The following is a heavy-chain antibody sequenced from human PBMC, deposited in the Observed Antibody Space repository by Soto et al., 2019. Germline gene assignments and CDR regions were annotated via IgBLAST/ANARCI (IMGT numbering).Heavy chain of an antibody. Sequence: LKLSCAASGFTFSSYGMHWVRQAPGKGLEWVAVIWYDGSNKYYADSVKGRFTISRDNAKNSLYLQMNSLRAEDTAVYYCARDSGYSYGPLDYWGQGTLVTVSS. J-gene: IGHJ4*02. CDR3: ARDSGYSYGPLDY. CDR2: IWYDGSNK. V-gene: IGHV3-33*01. CDR1: GFTFSSYG. D-gene: IGHD5-18*01.